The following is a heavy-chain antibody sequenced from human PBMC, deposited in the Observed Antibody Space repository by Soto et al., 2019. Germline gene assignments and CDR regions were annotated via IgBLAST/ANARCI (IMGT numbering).Heavy chain of an antibody. D-gene: IGHD3-3*01. J-gene: IGHJ2*01. CDR2: ISGSGGST. V-gene: IGHV3-23*01. CDR1: GFTFSSYA. Sequence: GGSLRLSCAASGFTFSSYAMSWVRQAPGKGLEWVSAISGSGGSTYYADSVKGRFTISRDNSKNTLYLQMNSLRAEDTAVYYCAKAYWEWLLARPLWYFDLWGRGTLVTVSS. CDR3: AKAYWEWLLARPLWYFDL.